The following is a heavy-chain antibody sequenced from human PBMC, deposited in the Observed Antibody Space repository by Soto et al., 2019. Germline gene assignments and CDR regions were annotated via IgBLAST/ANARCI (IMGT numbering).Heavy chain of an antibody. V-gene: IGHV3-48*01. CDR2: ISSSSSTI. Sequence: GGSLRLSCAASGFTFSSYSMNWVRQAPGKGLEWVSYISSSSSTIYYADSVKGRFTISRDNAKNSLYLQMNSLRAEDTAVYYCARDLGDGDYGSTPRFVPYMDVWGKGTTVTVSS. CDR1: GFTFSSYS. CDR3: ARDLGDGDYGSTPRFVPYMDV. D-gene: IGHD3-10*01. J-gene: IGHJ6*03.